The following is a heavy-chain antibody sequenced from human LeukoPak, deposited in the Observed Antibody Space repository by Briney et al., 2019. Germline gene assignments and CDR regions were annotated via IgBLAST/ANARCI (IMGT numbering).Heavy chain of an antibody. V-gene: IGHV1-18*01. CDR1: GYTFTSYG. D-gene: IGHD2-2*01. CDR2: ISAYNGNT. CDR3: ARAAITPYFDY. Sequence: ASVKVSCTASGYTFTSYGISWVRQSPGQGLEWMGWISAYNGNTNYAQKLQGRVTMTTDTSTSTAYMELRSLRSDDTAVYYCARAAITPYFDYWGQGTLVTVSS. J-gene: IGHJ4*02.